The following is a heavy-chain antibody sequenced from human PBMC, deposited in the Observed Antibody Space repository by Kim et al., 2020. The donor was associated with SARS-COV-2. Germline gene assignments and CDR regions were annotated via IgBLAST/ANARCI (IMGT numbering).Heavy chain of an antibody. Sequence: GGSLRLSCAASGFTFSSYAMHWVRQAPGKGLECVAVISYDGSNKYYADSVKGRFTISRDNSKNTLYLQMNSLRAEDTAVYYCARTTVTEYAFDIWGQGTMVTVSS. J-gene: IGHJ3*02. D-gene: IGHD4-4*01. CDR3: ARTTVTEYAFDI. V-gene: IGHV3-30-3*01. CDR1: GFTFSSYA. CDR2: ISYDGSNK.